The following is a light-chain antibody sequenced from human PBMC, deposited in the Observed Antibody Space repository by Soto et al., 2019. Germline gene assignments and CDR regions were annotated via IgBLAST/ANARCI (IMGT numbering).Light chain of an antibody. CDR2: GAS. CDR3: QQYGSSPWT. CDR1: QSVSSSY. J-gene: IGKJ1*01. V-gene: IGKV3-20*01. Sequence: VLKQSPGALSLTTGERATLSCRASQSVSSSYLAWYQQKPGQAPRLLIYGASSRATGIPDRFSGSGSGTDFTLTISRLEPEDFAVYSCQQYGSSPWTFGQGA.